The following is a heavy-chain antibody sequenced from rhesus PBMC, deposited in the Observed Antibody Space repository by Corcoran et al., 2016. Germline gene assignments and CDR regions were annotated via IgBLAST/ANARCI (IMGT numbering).Heavy chain of an antibody. CDR1: GSSITDNYY. V-gene: IGHV4S9*01. J-gene: IGHJ4*01. Sequence: VQLQGSGPGLVKPSETLSLACDVSGSSITDNYYWHWIRQPPGKGLEWIGNVYGKSASTAYNPSLKSRVTISKDPSKTPFFLKLNSVTAADTAVYFCSRGPGAWFFQYWGQGVLVTVSS. D-gene: IGHD6-31*01. CDR2: VYGKSAST. CDR3: SRGPGAWFFQY.